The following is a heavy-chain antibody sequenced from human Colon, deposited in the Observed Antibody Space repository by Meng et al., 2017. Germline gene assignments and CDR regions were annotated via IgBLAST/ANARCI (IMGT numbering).Heavy chain of an antibody. CDR2: IYKTGDN. CDR3: ARARGGIVAEFFDY. J-gene: IGHJ4*02. D-gene: IGHD1-26*01. V-gene: IGHV4-31*02. Sequence: QVQLRSSRPGLLKPSQPLSLTCRVAVGSINSGGIYASWIRHHPGKCLGWMGYIYKTGDNYYNPSPKSQVTTSIDTSKNQFSLNLTSVTAADTAVYYCARARGGIVAEFFDYWGQGILVTVSS. CDR1: VGSINSGGIY.